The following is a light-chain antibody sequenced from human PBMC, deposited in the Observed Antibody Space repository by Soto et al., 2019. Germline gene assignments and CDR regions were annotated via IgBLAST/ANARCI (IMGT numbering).Light chain of an antibody. CDR1: QTVRNNY. CDR3: LQYGSSPRT. J-gene: IGKJ1*01. V-gene: IGKV3-20*01. Sequence: EFVLTQSPGTLSLSPGERATLSCRASQTVRNNYLAWYQQKPGQAPRLLIYDASKRATGIPNRFRGSGSGTAFTLTISGLEPEDFAVYFCLQYGSSPRTFGQGTRVEMK. CDR2: DAS.